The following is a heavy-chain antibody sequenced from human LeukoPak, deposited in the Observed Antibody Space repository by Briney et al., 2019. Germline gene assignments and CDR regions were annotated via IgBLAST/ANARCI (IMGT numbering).Heavy chain of an antibody. CDR3: ARDTHIVHFDY. CDR2: INTNTGNP. J-gene: IGHJ4*01. CDR1: GYTFTGNS. D-gene: IGHD2-21*01. V-gene: IGHV7-4-1*02. Sequence: ASVKVSCKASGYTFTGNSINWLRQAPGQGLEWMGWINTNTGNPTYAQGFTGRFVFSLDTSVSTVYLQISSLKAEDAAVYYCARDTHIVHFDYWGQGTLVTVSS.